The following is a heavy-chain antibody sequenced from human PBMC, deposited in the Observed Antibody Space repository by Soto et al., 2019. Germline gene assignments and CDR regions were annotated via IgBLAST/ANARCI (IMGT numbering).Heavy chain of an antibody. D-gene: IGHD5-12*01. CDR3: ARDQGGYSGYEQVYYYYGMDV. CDR2: ISSSSSYI. J-gene: IGHJ6*02. V-gene: IGHV3-21*01. Sequence: SGGSLRLSCAASGFTFSSYSMNWVRQAPGKGLEWVSSISSSSSYIYYADSVKGRFTISRDNAKNSLYLQMNSLRAEDTAVYYCARDQGGYSGYEQVYYYYGMDVWGQGTTVPVSS. CDR1: GFTFSSYS.